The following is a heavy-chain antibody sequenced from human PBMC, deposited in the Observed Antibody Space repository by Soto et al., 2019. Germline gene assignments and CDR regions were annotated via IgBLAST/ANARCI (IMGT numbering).Heavy chain of an antibody. Sequence: QLQLQESGPGLVKPSETLSLTCTVSGGSISSSSYYWGWIRQPPGKGLEWIGSIYYSGSTYYNPSLKSRVTISVDTSKNQFSLKLSSVTAADTAVYYCARHFRDWEAYSSSWYNWFDPWGQGTLVTVSS. CDR3: ARHFRDWEAYSSSWYNWFDP. D-gene: IGHD6-13*01. V-gene: IGHV4-39*01. CDR2: IYYSGST. CDR1: GGSISSSSYY. J-gene: IGHJ5*02.